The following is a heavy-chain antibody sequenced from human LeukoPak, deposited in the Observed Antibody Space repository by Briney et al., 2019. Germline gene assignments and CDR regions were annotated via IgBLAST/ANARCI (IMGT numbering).Heavy chain of an antibody. CDR2: IWYDGSNK. Sequence: GGSLRLSCAASGFTFSSYGMHWVRQAPGKGLEWGAVIWYDGSNKYYADSVKGRFTISRDNSKNTLYLQMNSLRAEDTAVYYCAKLVDTAMVEDAFDIWGQGTMVTVSS. J-gene: IGHJ3*02. CDR3: AKLVDTAMVEDAFDI. D-gene: IGHD5-18*01. CDR1: GFTFSSYG. V-gene: IGHV3-33*06.